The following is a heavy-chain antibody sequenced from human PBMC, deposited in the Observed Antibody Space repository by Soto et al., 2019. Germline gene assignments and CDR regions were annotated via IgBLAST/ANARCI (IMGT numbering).Heavy chain of an antibody. Sequence: QVQLQESGPGLVKPSQTLSLTCTVSGGSISSGGYYWSWIRQHPGKGLEWIGYIYYSGSTYYNPSRKSRVTISVDTSKNQFSLKLSSVTAADTAVYYWARDPANANYCDRYAFDIWGQGPMVTVSS. J-gene: IGHJ3*02. CDR2: IYYSGST. V-gene: IGHV4-31*03. CDR3: ARDPANANYCDRYAFDI. D-gene: IGHD3-22*01. CDR1: GGSISSGGYY.